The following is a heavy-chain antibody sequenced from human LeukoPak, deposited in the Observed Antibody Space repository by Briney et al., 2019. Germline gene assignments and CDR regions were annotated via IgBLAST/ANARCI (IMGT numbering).Heavy chain of an antibody. Sequence: SQTLSLTCAVSGDSISSGGYAWGWIRQPRGKGLEWIGYIYHNGSTYYNPSLKSRVTISGDRSRNQFSLKLSSVTAADTAVYYCARIIYTRPDAFDIWGQGTMVTVSS. CDR2: IYHNGST. V-gene: IGHV4-30-2*01. CDR3: ARIIYTRPDAFDI. J-gene: IGHJ3*02. D-gene: IGHD3-10*01. CDR1: GDSISSGGYA.